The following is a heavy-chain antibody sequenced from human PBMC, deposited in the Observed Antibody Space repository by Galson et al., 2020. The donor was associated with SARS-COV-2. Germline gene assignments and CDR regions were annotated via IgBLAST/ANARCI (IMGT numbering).Heavy chain of an antibody. CDR3: ARLPSSIFGVVMQGFDY. CDR1: GGSISSGGYY. V-gene: IGHV4-31*03. J-gene: IGHJ4*02. CDR2: IYYSGST. D-gene: IGHD3-3*01. Sequence: SETLSLTCTVSGGSISSGGYYWSWIRQHPGKGLEWIGYIYYSGSTYYNPSLKSRVTISVDTSKNQFSLKLSSVTAADTAVYYCARLPSSIFGVVMQGFDYWGQGTLVTVSS.